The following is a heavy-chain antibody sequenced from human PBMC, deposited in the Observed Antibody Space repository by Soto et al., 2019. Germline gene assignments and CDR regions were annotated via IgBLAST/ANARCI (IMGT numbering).Heavy chain of an antibody. V-gene: IGHV3-73*01. Sequence: HPGGSLRLSCAASGFTFSGSAMHWVRQASGKGLEWVGRIRSKANSYATAYAASVKGRFTISRDDSKNTAYLQMNSLKTEDTAVYYCTSLYGDYRTHYFDYWGQGTLVTVSS. CDR1: GFTFSGSA. CDR3: TSLYGDYRTHYFDY. J-gene: IGHJ4*02. D-gene: IGHD4-17*01. CDR2: IRSKANSYAT.